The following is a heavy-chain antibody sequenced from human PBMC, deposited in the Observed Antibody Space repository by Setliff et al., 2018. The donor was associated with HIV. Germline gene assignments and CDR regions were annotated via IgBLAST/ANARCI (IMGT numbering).Heavy chain of an antibody. CDR1: GGTFGNSA. CDR2: IIPVFGTA. J-gene: IGHJ3*02. D-gene: IGHD1-7*01. V-gene: IGHV1-69*06. CDR3: ARDMYRWNFGSRQPGPFDI. Sequence: SVMVSCKASGGTFGNSAIGWVRQAPGQGLEWMGKIIPVFGTANYAQNFQGRVTINVDKSTTTVYMELSSLKSEDTAVYYCARDMYRWNFGSRQPGPFDIWGQGTMVTVSS.